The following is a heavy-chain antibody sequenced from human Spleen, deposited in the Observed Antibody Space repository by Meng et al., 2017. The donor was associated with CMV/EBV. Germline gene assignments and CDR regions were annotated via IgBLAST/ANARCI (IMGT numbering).Heavy chain of an antibody. CDR3: ARDRHYYYGMDV. CDR2: IIPNLGIA. J-gene: IGHJ6*02. Sequence: SVKVSCKASGYTFTDYYMYWVRQAPGQGLEWMGGIIPNLGIANYAQKFQGRVTITADKSTSTAYMELSSLRSEDTAVYYCARDRHYYYGMDVWGQGTTVTVSS. V-gene: IGHV1-69*10. CDR1: GYTFTDYY.